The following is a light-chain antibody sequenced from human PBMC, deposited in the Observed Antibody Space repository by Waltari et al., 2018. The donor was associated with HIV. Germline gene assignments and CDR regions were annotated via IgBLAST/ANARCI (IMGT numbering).Light chain of an antibody. CDR3: CSYSSSTTLYV. V-gene: IGLV2-14*03. Sequence: QSALTQPASVSGSPGQSLTTPCPGLDRYIGDYNFVYWYQQYPGKAPSLILYDVSSRPSGVSSRFSGSKSGNTASLTISGLQSDDEADYYCCSYSSSTTLYVFGTGTKVTVL. J-gene: IGLJ1*01. CDR2: DVS. CDR1: DRYIGDYNF.